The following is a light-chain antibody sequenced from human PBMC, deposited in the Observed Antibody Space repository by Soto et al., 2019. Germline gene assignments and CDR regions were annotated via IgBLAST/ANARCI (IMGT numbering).Light chain of an antibody. V-gene: IGLV1-40*01. CDR3: QSYDGTLSGVL. CDR2: ATS. Sequence: QSVLTQPPSVSGAPGQRVTISCTGSSSNIGSGYDVHWYQHLPGTAPKLLIFATSNRPSGVPDRFFGSRSGASASLAITGLQAEDEAAYYCQSYDGTLSGVLFGGGTKLTVL. J-gene: IGLJ2*01. CDR1: SSNIGSGYD.